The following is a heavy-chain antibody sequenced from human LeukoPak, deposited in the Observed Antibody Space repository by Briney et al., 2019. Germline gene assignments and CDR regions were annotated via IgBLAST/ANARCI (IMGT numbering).Heavy chain of an antibody. D-gene: IGHD1-1*01. V-gene: IGHV3-13*01. J-gene: IGHJ6*03. Sequence: GGSLRLSCAASGFTFCSFDMHWVRQPTGQGLEWVSTIGTASDTYYPGSVEGRFTLSRDNAKNSLYLQMNSLTAGDTAVYYCARGPPRGKYYYMDVWGKGTTVTVSS. CDR2: IGTASDT. CDR1: GFTFCSFD. CDR3: ARGPPRGKYYYMDV.